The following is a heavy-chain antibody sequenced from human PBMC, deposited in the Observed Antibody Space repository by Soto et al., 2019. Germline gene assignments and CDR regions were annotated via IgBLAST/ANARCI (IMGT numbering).Heavy chain of an antibody. CDR3: VAGSGWYGAIDY. D-gene: IGHD6-19*01. Sequence: SETLSLTCTVSGGSISNSYWSWIRQSPEKGLEWIGYIYYSGSTNYNPSLKSRVTISVDTSKNQFSLKLSCVTAADTAVYYCVAGSGWYGAIDYWGQGTLVTVSS. CDR1: GGSISNSY. J-gene: IGHJ4*02. CDR2: IYYSGST. V-gene: IGHV4-59*01.